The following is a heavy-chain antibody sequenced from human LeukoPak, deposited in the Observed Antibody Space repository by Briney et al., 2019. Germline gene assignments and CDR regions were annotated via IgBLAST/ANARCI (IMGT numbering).Heavy chain of an antibody. J-gene: IGHJ4*02. CDR3: ARGSHTTPGGYFDY. Sequence: GGSLRLSCATSGFTFSSYNMNWVRQAPGKGLEWVSYISSSTSTIFYADSVKGRFTISRDNAKNSLYLQMNSLRVEDTAVYYCARGSHTTPGGYFDYWGQGTLVTVSS. CDR2: ISSSTSTI. D-gene: IGHD1-1*01. V-gene: IGHV3-48*01. CDR1: GFTFSSYN.